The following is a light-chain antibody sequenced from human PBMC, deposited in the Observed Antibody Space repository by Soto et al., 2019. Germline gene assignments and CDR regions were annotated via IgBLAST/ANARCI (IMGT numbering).Light chain of an antibody. V-gene: IGKV3-11*01. Sequence: ETVLTQSPATLSLSPGERATLSCRASQSISRDLAWYQQKPGQPPRLLICDVSNRATGVPARFSGSGSGTAFSLTISSLEPEDFAVYYCQQRNNWPLTFGQGTKVEIK. CDR1: QSISRD. CDR2: DVS. J-gene: IGKJ1*01. CDR3: QQRNNWPLT.